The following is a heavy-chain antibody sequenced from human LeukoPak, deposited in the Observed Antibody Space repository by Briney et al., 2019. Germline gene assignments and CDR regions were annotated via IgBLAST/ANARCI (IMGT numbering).Heavy chain of an antibody. D-gene: IGHD5-18*01. V-gene: IGHV3-30*02. CDR1: GFTFSNAW. CDR2: IRYDGSDK. Sequence: GGSLRLSCAASGFTFSNAWMSWVRQAPGKGLEWVAFIRYDGSDKYYADSVKGRFTISRDKSKSTLYLYMNSLRVEDTAVYYCAKDHSSNWFDSWGQGILLIVSS. CDR3: AKDHSSNWFDS. J-gene: IGHJ5*01.